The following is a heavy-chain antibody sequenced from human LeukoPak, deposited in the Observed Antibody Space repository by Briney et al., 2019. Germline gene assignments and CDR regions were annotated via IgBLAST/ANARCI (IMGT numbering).Heavy chain of an antibody. J-gene: IGHJ4*02. CDR2: IYYSGST. CDR3: ARENSGHLFDY. CDR1: GGSISSGGYY. D-gene: IGHD3-9*01. Sequence: PSETLSLTCTVSGGSISSGGYYWSWIRQHPGKGLEWIGYIYYSGSTYYNPSLKSRVTISVDTSKNQFSLKLSSVTAADTAVYYCARENSGHLFDYWGQGTLVTVSS. V-gene: IGHV4-31*03.